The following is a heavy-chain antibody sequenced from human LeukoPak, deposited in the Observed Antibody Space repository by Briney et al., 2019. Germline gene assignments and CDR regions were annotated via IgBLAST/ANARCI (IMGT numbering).Heavy chain of an antibody. CDR2: IYSGGNT. Sequence: GGSLRLSCAASGFTVSSNYMSWVRQAPGKGLECVSVIYSGGNTYYADSVKGRFTISRDNSKNTLYLQMNSLRAEDTAVYYCARDGAPDSSSDYYYYYYYMDVWGKGTTVTVSS. J-gene: IGHJ6*03. CDR3: ARDGAPDSSSDYYYYYYYMDV. CDR1: GFTVSSNY. D-gene: IGHD6-6*01. V-gene: IGHV3-66*01.